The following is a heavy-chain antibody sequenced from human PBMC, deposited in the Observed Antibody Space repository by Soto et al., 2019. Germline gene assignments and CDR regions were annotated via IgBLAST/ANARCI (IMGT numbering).Heavy chain of an antibody. D-gene: IGHD5-12*01. CDR2: IYYSGNT. CDR1: GASVRSDDYY. J-gene: IGHJ4*02. Sequence: PSETLSLTCTVSGASVRSDDYYWSWIRQRPGKGLEWIGYIYYSGNTNYNPSLKSRLTISVDTSKNQFSLQLMSVTAADTAVYYCARTWIGSPFDFWGQGSLVTVSS. CDR3: ARTWIGSPFDF. V-gene: IGHV4-31*03.